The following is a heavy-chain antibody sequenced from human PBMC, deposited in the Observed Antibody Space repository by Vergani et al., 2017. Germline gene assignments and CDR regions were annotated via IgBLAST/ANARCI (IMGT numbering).Heavy chain of an antibody. CDR2: TIPMLGAT. D-gene: IGHD3-22*01. V-gene: IGHV1-69*13. J-gene: IGHJ5*02. CDR1: GGTFSSYA. CDR3: ARQASYYYXRSEHYYEGWFDP. Sequence: QVQLVQSGAEVKKPGSSVKVSCKASGGTFSSYAISWVRQAPGQGLEWMGRTIPMLGATNYAQKFQGRVTITADESTITAYMELSSLRSEDTAVYYCARQASYYYXRSEHYYEGWFDPWGQGTLVTVSS.